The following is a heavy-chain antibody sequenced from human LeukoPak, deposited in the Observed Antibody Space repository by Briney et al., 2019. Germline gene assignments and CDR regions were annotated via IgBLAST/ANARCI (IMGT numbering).Heavy chain of an antibody. CDR2: IAWDSCYT. CDR1: GFTFDNYA. D-gene: IGHD3-10*01. Sequence: GRSLRLSCAASGFTFDNYAMHWVRQAPGKGLEWVSGIAWDSCYTGFADSVKGRFTTSRDNAENSLYLQMNSLTSEDTAFYFCAKDMNSYGSGSSYNPWGPFDSWGQGTLVTVSS. CDR3: AKDMNSYGSGSSYNPWGPFDS. V-gene: IGHV3-9*01. J-gene: IGHJ4*02.